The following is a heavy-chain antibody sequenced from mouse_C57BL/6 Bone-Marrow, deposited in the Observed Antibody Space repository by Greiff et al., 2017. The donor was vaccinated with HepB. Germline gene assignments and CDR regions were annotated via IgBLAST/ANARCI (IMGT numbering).Heavy chain of an antibody. J-gene: IGHJ4*01. CDR3: ARSYRGDY. V-gene: IGHV1-26*01. D-gene: IGHD2-12*01. CDR2: INPNNGGT. Sequence: EVKLQQSGPELVKPGASVKISCKASGYTFTDYYMNWVKQSHGKSLEWIGDINPNNGGTSYNQKFKGKATLTVDKSSSTAYMELRSLTSEDSAVYYCARSYRGDYWGQGTSVTVSS. CDR1: GYTFTDYY.